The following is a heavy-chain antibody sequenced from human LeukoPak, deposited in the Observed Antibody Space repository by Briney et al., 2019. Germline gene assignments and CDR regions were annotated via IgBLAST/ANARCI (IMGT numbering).Heavy chain of an antibody. CDR3: ARSSSRGYGMDV. D-gene: IGHD3-10*01. V-gene: IGHV4-31*03. J-gene: IGHJ6*04. CDR1: GGSISSGGYY. CDR2: IYYSGST. Sequence: PSETLSLTCTVSGGSISSGGYYWSWIRQHPGKGLEWIGYIYYSGSTYYNPSLKSRVTISVDTSKDQFSLKLSSVTAADTAVYYCARSSSRGYGMDVWGKGTTVTVSS.